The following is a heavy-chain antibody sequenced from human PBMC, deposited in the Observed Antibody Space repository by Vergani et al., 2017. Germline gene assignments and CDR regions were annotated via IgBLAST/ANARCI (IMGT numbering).Heavy chain of an antibody. Sequence: QVQLVQSGAEVKKPGSSVKVSCKASGGTFSSYAISWVRQAPGQGLEWMGGIIPIFGTANYAQKFKGRVTITSDESTSTANVELSSLRSEDTAVYYCSSLSIGRFFEGSFDYWGQGTLVTVSS. J-gene: IGHJ4*02. CDR3: SSLSIGRFFEGSFDY. CDR1: GGTFSSYA. CDR2: IIPIFGTA. D-gene: IGHD3-3*01. V-gene: IGHV1-69*01.